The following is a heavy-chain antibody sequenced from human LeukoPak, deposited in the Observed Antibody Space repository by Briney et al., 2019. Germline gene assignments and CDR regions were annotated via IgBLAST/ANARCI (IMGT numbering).Heavy chain of an antibody. Sequence: GGSLRLSCAASGFTVSSNYMSWVRQAPGKGLEWVSGIYSGGSTYYADSVKGRFTISRDNSKNTLYLQMNSLRAEDTAVYYCARSLPWSSSWRLNYYYGMDVWGQGTTVTVSS. CDR1: GFTVSSNY. V-gene: IGHV3-53*01. CDR2: IYSGGST. D-gene: IGHD6-13*01. CDR3: ARSLPWSSSWRLNYYYGMDV. J-gene: IGHJ6*02.